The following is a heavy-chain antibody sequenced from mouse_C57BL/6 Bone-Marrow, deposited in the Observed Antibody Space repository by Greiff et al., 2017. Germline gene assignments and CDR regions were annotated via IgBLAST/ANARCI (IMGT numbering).Heavy chain of an antibody. CDR1: GYTFTEYT. Sequence: VQLQQSGAELVKPGASVKLSCKASGYTFTEYTIHWVKQRSGQGLEWIGWFYPGSGSIKYNEKFKDKATLTADKSSSTVYMELSRLTSENSAVYFCARHEGSYYGSPYWYFDVWGTGTTVTVSS. CDR3: ARHEGSYYGSPYWYFDV. CDR2: FYPGSGSI. D-gene: IGHD1-1*01. V-gene: IGHV1-62-2*01. J-gene: IGHJ1*03.